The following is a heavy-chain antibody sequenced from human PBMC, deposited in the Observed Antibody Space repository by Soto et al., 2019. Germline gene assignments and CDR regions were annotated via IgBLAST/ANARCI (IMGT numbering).Heavy chain of an antibody. J-gene: IGHJ4*02. CDR2: ISYDGSNK. CDR1: GFTFSSYG. CDR3: AKDPGGQAVALDY. D-gene: IGHD6-19*01. V-gene: IGHV3-30*18. Sequence: QVQLVESGGGVVQPGRSLRLSCAASGFTFSSYGMHWVRQAPGKGLEWVAVISYDGSNKYYADSVKGRFTISRDNSKNPLYLQGSSLGAEDTAVYYCAKDPGGQAVALDYWGPGTLVTVSS.